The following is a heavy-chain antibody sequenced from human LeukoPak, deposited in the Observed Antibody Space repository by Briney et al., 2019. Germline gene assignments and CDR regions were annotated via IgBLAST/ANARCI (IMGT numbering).Heavy chain of an antibody. D-gene: IGHD3-22*01. CDR3: AKRDTYDGGDY. CDR1: GGSFSGYY. J-gene: IGHJ4*02. Sequence: SGTLSLTCAVYGGSFSGYYWSWIRQPPGKGLEWIGEINHSGSTNYNPSLKSRVTISVDTSLNQISLKLRSVTAADTAVYYCAKRDTYDGGDYWGQGTLVSVSS. CDR2: INHSGST. V-gene: IGHV4-34*01.